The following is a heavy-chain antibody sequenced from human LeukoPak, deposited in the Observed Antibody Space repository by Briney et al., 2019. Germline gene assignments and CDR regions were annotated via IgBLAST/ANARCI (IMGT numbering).Heavy chain of an antibody. V-gene: IGHV3-7*01. D-gene: IGHD2-15*01. CDR3: ASVMCGTCYFDAFDM. Sequence: GSLRLSCAASGFTFTRYWMSWVRQAPGKELEWVANIKEDGSEKHYADSVKGRFTISRDNAEKSLYLQMDSLRTEDTAVYYCASVMCGTCYFDAFDMWGQGTMVTVSS. CDR1: GFTFTRYW. CDR2: IKEDGSEK. J-gene: IGHJ3*02.